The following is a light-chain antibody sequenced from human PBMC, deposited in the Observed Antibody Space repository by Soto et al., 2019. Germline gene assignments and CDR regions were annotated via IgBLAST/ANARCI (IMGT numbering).Light chain of an antibody. CDR3: QVWDSSTARV. CDR1: NIGSKN. J-gene: IGLJ3*02. V-gene: IGLV3-9*01. CDR2: RDS. Sequence: SYELTQPLSVSVALGQTARITCGGNNIGSKNVHWYQQKPGQAPVLVIYRDSNRPSRIPERFSGSNSGNTATLTISRAQDGDEADYYCQVWDSSTARVFGGGTKLTV.